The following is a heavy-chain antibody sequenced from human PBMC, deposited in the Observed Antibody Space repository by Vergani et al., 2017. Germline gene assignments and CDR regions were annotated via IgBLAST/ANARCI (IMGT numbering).Heavy chain of an antibody. CDR3: ARGAGYCSSTSCPPTLRHYYYYIDV. J-gene: IGHJ6*03. CDR2: IGTAGDT. Sequence: VQLVQSGAEVKKPGSSVKVSCKASGGTFSTYDMHWVRQATGKGLEWVSAIGTAGDTYYPGSVKGRFTISRENAKNSLYLQMNGLRAGDTAVYYCARGAGYCSSTSCPPTLRHYYYYIDVWGKGTTVTVSS. CDR1: GGTFSTYD. D-gene: IGHD2-2*01. V-gene: IGHV3-13*01.